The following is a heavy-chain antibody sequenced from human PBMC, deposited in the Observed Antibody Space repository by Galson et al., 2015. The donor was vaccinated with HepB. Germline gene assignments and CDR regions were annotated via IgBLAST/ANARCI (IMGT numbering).Heavy chain of an antibody. V-gene: IGHV1-24*01. Sequence: SVKVSCKVSGYSLTELSMHWVRQAPGKGLEWMGSFDPEDGETIYAQKLQGRVTMTEDTSTDIAYMELSSLRSEDTAVYYCATTTFYYYYGMDVWGQGTTVTVSS. CDR3: ATTTFYYYYGMDV. J-gene: IGHJ6*02. CDR1: GYSLTELS. CDR2: FDPEDGET. D-gene: IGHD3-16*01.